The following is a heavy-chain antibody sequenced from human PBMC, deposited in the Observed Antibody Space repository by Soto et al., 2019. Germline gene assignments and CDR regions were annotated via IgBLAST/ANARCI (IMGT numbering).Heavy chain of an antibody. J-gene: IGHJ4*02. Sequence: SETLSLTCTVSGGSISSSSYYWGWIRQPPGKGLEWIGSIYYSGSTYYNKSLKNQVTISEDTSKNQFSLKLSFVTAADTAVYYCARLVGSFGGFDYWGQGTLVTVS. CDR1: GGSISSSSYY. V-gene: IGHV4-39*01. D-gene: IGHD1-26*01. CDR2: IYYSGST. CDR3: ARLVGSFGGFDY.